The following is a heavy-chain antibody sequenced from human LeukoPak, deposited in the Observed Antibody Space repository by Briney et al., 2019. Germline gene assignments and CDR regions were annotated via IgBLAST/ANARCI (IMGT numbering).Heavy chain of an antibody. CDR3: ARYSYDILTGYPKGWFDP. V-gene: IGHV4-59*01. Sequence: SETLSLTCTVSGGSISNYYWSWIRQPPGKGLEWIGYIYYSGSTKYNPSLKSRVTISVDTSKNQFSLKLSSVTAADTAVYYCARYSYDILTGYPKGWFDPWGQGTLVTVSS. D-gene: IGHD3-9*01. CDR2: IYYSGST. CDR1: GGSISNYY. J-gene: IGHJ5*02.